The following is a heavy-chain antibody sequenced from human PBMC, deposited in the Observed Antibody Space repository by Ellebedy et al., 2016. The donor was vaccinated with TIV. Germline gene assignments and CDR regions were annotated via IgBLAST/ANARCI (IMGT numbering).Heavy chain of an antibody. CDR1: GIIVSDYF. D-gene: IGHD2-21*01. Sequence: PGGSLRLSCEASGIIVSDYFMNWARQAPGKGLEWVSVLYPDAKTNYTDSVNGRFIVSRDSSKNTLYLQMNSLPAEDTAVYYCARDPGGGGDFGDNWFDPWGQGTLVTVSS. CDR2: LYPDAKT. V-gene: IGHV3-66*01. J-gene: IGHJ5*02. CDR3: ARDPGGGGDFGDNWFDP.